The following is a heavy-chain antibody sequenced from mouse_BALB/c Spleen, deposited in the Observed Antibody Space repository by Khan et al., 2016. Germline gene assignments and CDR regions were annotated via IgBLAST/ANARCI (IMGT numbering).Heavy chain of an antibody. V-gene: IGHV1-9*01. Sequence: QVRLQQSGAELMKPGASVKIFCKATGYIFSNYWNDWVKQRPGHRLEWIGEIFPGSDEPYFNEQFRDKATFTADTPSNTAYMQLSSLASEESAVYYCARGAYGKYRATSYGMDYWGQGTSVTVSS. CDR2: IFPGSDEP. J-gene: IGHJ4*01. CDR1: GYIFSNYW. CDR3: ARGAYGKYRATSYGMDY. D-gene: IGHD2-1*01.